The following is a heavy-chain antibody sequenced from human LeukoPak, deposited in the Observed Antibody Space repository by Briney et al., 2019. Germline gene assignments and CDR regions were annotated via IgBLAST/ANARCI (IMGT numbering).Heavy chain of an antibody. J-gene: IGHJ4*02. V-gene: IGHV3-21*01. CDR1: GFTFSSYS. Sequence: GGSPRLSCAASGFTFSSYSMNWVRQAPGKGLEWVSFISSSSTYIYYADSVKGRFTISRDNAKNSLFLQMNSLRAEDTALYYCARVPNDYFDYWGQGILVTVSS. CDR3: ARVPNDYFDY. CDR2: ISSSSTYI. D-gene: IGHD4/OR15-4a*01.